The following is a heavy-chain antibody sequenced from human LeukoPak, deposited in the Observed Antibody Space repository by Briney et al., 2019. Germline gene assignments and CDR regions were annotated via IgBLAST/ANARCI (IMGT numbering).Heavy chain of an antibody. CDR3: ARDYGDSFDY. V-gene: IGHV3-30*04. D-gene: IGHD4-17*01. Sequence: PGSSLRLSCAASGFTFSNYARHWVREAPGKGLEWVAVISYDGSNKYYADSVKGRFTISRDNSKNTLYLQMNSLRAEDTAVYYCARDYGDSFDYWGQGTLVTVSS. CDR2: ISYDGSNK. J-gene: IGHJ4*02. CDR1: GFTFSNYA.